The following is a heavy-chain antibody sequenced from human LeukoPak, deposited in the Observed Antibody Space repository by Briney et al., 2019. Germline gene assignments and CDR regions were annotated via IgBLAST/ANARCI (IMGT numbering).Heavy chain of an antibody. V-gene: IGHV4-4*02. CDR3: ARVKDPGGYYYYYYMDV. Sequence: PSETLSLTCAVSGGSISSTNWWSWVRQPPGKGLEWIGEIYHSGTTHYNPSLKSRVTISVDKSKNQFSLKLSSVTAADTAVYYCARVKDPGGYYYYYYMDVWGKGTTVTVSS. D-gene: IGHD3-16*01. CDR1: GGSISSTNW. CDR2: IYHSGTT. J-gene: IGHJ6*03.